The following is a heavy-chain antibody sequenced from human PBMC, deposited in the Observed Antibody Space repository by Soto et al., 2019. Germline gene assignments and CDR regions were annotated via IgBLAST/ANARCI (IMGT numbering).Heavy chain of an antibody. CDR1: GGTFSSYA. CDR3: ARALWIGYCSSTSWHPFDY. CDR2: IIPIFGTA. V-gene: IGHV1-69*01. J-gene: IGHJ4*02. D-gene: IGHD2-2*01. Sequence: QVQLVQSGAEVKKPGSSVKVSCKASGGTFSSYAISWVRQAPGQGLEWMGGIIPIFGTANYAQKFQGRVTITADESTSTAYMELSSLRSEDTAVYYCARALWIGYCSSTSWHPFDYWGQGTLVTVSS.